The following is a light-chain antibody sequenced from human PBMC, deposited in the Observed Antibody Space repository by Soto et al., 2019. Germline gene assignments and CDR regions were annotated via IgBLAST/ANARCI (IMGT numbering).Light chain of an antibody. CDR2: GAS. CDR3: QQYNNWPRT. J-gene: IGKJ1*01. CDR1: QSVNSN. V-gene: IGKV3-15*01. Sequence: EIVMTQSPATLSVSPGERATLSCRASQSVNSNLAWYQQKPGQAPRLLIYGASTRATGIPARFSGSGSGTEFTLTIRSLQSEDFAVYYCQQYNNWPRTFGQGTKVDIK.